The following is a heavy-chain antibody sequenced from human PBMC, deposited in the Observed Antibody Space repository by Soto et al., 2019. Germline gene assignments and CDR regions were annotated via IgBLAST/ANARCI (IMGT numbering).Heavy chain of an antibody. D-gene: IGHD3-9*01. CDR3: AREKVEAPMGGLDWFEYNYYGMDV. V-gene: IGHV4-61*01. Sequence: PSETLSLTCTVSGASVSSGSGCWSWIRQPPGKGLEWIGYMFYSGSTNYNPSLKSRVTISVDTSKNQFSLRLRSVTAADTGVYDCAREKVEAPMGGLDWFEYNYYGMDVWGPGTTVTVS. J-gene: IGHJ6*02. CDR2: MFYSGST. CDR1: GASVSSGSGC.